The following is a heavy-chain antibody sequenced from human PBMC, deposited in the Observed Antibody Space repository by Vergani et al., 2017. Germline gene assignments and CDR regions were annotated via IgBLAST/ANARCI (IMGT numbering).Heavy chain of an antibody. CDR3: TTDPRSCGDGSGYVLKDHHYYGLDV. V-gene: IGHV3-15*07. CDR2: IKSTFDRGTT. J-gene: IGHJ6*02. D-gene: IGHD2-21*01. Sequence: EVQLVESGGGIVKPGGSLRLSCVASGFSFRNAWMNWVRRTPGKGLEWVGRIKSTFDRGTTDYAADVKGRFTISRDDSKNTLFLQMNGLKTEDIGVYYCTTDPRSCGDGSGYVLKDHHYYGLDVWGQGTTVTVSS. CDR1: GFSFRNAW.